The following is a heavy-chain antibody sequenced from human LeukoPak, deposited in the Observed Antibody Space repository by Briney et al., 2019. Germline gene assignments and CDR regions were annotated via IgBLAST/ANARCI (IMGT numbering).Heavy chain of an antibody. V-gene: IGHV4-31*03. CDR3: ASSVSDYTFDY. J-gene: IGHJ4*02. CDR2: IYYSGST. CDR1: GGSISSGGYY. Sequence: SETLSLTCTVSGGSISSGGYYWSWIRQHPGKSLEWIGYIYYSGSTYYNPSLKSRVTISVDTSKNQFSLKLSSVTAADTAVYYCASSVSDYTFDYWGQGTLVTVSS. D-gene: IGHD4-4*01.